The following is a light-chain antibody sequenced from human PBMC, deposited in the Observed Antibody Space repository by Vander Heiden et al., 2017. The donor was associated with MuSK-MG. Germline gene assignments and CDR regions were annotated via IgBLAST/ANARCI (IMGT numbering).Light chain of an antibody. CDR2: EVS. CDR1: SSDVGGYNY. Sequence: SALTQIPSASGSLVQSVTISCTGTSSDVGGYNYVSWYQQHPGKAPKVMIYEVSKRPAGVPDRFSGSKSGNTASLTVSGLQAEDEADYYCSSYAGSNRWLFGGGTTLTVV. CDR3: SSYAGSNRWL. V-gene: IGLV2-8*01. J-gene: IGLJ2*01.